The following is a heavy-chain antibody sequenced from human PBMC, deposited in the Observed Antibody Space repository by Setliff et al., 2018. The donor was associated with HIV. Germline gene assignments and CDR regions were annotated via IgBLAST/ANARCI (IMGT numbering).Heavy chain of an antibody. V-gene: IGHV4-30-4*01. Sequence: SETLSLTCTASYDTISTADYYWSWIRQPPGKGLEWIGFVSYTGTTRYSPSLKNRITISIDTSKNQFSLQLSSVTAADTAVYYCARLSTTSRDFDSWGREPWSPSPQ. D-gene: IGHD3-10*01. CDR1: YDTISTADYY. CDR3: ARLSTTSRDFDS. J-gene: IGHJ4*02. CDR2: VSYTGTT.